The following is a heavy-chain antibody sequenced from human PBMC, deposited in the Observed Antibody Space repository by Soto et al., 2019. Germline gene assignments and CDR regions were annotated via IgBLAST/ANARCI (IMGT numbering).Heavy chain of an antibody. V-gene: IGHV1-46*01. Sequence: ASVKVSCKASGYTFTSYYMHWVRQAPGQGLEWMGIINPSGGSTSYAQKFQGRVTMTRDTSTSTVYMELSSLRSEDTAVYYCARDIGYDRAGNYYYYGMDVWGQGTTVTVSS. D-gene: IGHD5-12*01. CDR2: INPSGGST. CDR3: ARDIGYDRAGNYYYYGMDV. J-gene: IGHJ6*02. CDR1: GYTFTSYY.